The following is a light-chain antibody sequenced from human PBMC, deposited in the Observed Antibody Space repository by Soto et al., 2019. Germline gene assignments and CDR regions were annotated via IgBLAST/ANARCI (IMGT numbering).Light chain of an antibody. V-gene: IGKV3-15*01. J-gene: IGKJ5*01. Sequence: EIVLTQSPGTLSLSPGERATLSCRASQSVSNNYLAWYQQKPGQTPRLLIYDTSTRATGVPARFSGSGSGTEFTLTISSLQSEDFAVYYCQQYNNWPTFGQGTRLEIK. CDR2: DTS. CDR1: QSVSNN. CDR3: QQYNNWPT.